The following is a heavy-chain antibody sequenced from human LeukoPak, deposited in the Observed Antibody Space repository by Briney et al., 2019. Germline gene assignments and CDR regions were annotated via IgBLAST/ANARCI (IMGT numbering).Heavy chain of an antibody. CDR2: INPNSGGT. CDR3: ARTDLSPVLLLSAYYYYGMDV. CDR1: GYTFTAYY. V-gene: IGHV1-2*02. Sequence: PRASVKVSCKASGYTFTAYYMHWVRQAPGQGLEWMGWINPNSGGTNYAQKFQGRVTMTRDTSISTAYMELSRLRSDDTAVYYCARTDLSPVLLLSAYYYYGMDVWGQGTTVTVSS. D-gene: IGHD2-2*01. J-gene: IGHJ6*02.